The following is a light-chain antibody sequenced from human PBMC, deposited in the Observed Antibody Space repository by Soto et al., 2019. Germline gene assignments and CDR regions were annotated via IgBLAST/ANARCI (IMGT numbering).Light chain of an antibody. V-gene: IGLV2-14*03. CDR1: SSDVGAYNY. CDR2: NVY. CDR3: GSWDSSLSAYV. J-gene: IGLJ1*01. Sequence: QSVLTQPASVSGSPGQSITISCTGTSSDVGAYNYVSWHQQHPGKAPKLMIYNVYDRPSGISNRFSGSKSGNTASLTISGLQGEDEADYYCGSWDSSLSAYVFGTGTKLTVL.